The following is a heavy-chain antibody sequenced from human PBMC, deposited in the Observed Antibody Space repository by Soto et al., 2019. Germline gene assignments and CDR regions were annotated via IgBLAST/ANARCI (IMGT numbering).Heavy chain of an antibody. CDR3: AIDLWWYTH. CDR2: ISGGGSGA. D-gene: IGHD2-15*01. V-gene: IGHV3-23*01. Sequence: EVQLLESGGGLVQPGGSLRLSCTASGFTFSDHAMTWVRQAPGKGLEWVSGISGGGSGAYYADSVKGRFTVSRANSKSTLFLQMDRLSAEDTAVYCCAIDLWWYTHWGQGTLVTVSS. CDR1: GFTFSDHA. J-gene: IGHJ4*02.